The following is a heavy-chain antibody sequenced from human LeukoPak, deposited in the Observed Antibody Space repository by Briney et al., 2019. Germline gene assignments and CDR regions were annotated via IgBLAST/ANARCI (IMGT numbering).Heavy chain of an antibody. CDR2: LYSDGNT. V-gene: IGHV3-53*01. D-gene: IGHD1-14*01. CDR1: GFTVITND. Sequence: GGSLKLSCAASGFTVITNDRTWVRQAPGKGLEWVSVLYSDGNTKYADSVQGRFTISRDNSKNTLYVEMNSLSPDDTAVYYCARGVEPLAANTLAYWGQGSMVTVSS. J-gene: IGHJ4*02. CDR3: ARGVEPLAANTLAY.